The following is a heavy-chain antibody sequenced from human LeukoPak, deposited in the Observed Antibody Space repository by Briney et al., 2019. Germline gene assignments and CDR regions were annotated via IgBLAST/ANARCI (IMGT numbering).Heavy chain of an antibody. CDR1: GGSVTSSGYY. CDR3: ARRRGSSSDFDY. CDR2: IYYSGST. D-gene: IGHD6-6*01. V-gene: IGHV4-39*02. Sequence: PSETLSLTCTVSGGSVTSSGYYWGWIRQPPGRGLEWVGNIYYSGSTYCNPSLKSRVTIFADTSKNHFSLNLNSVTAADTAVYYCARRRGSSSDFDYWGQGTLVTVSS. J-gene: IGHJ4*02.